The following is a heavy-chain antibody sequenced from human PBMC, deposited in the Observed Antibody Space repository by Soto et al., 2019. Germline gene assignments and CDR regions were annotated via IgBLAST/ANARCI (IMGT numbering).Heavy chain of an antibody. J-gene: IGHJ5*02. CDR1: GGSISSSSYN. CDR3: ARQLKAVGIWEGWFDP. CDR2: IYYSGST. Sequence: QLQLQESGPGLVKPSETLSLICTVSGGSISSSSYNSGWIRQPPGKGLEWIGSIYYSGSTYYNPSLKSRVTISVDTSKNQFSLKLSSVTAADTAVHYCARQLKAVGIWEGWFDPWGQGTLVTVSS. D-gene: IGHD6-13*01. V-gene: IGHV4-39*01.